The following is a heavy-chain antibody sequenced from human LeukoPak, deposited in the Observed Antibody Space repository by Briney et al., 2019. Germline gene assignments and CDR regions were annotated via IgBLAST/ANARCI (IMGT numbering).Heavy chain of an antibody. Sequence: GGSLRLSCAASGFTFDDFGMHWVRQPPGKGLEWVALISWDGDTTYYADSVKGRFTISRDNSKNYVYLEMKSLKNEDTALYYCAKDVHTVVVPAATQFDFWGQGTLVTVSS. CDR2: ISWDGDTT. CDR3: AKDVHTVVVPAATQFDF. V-gene: IGHV3-43*01. J-gene: IGHJ4*02. D-gene: IGHD2-2*01. CDR1: GFTFDDFG.